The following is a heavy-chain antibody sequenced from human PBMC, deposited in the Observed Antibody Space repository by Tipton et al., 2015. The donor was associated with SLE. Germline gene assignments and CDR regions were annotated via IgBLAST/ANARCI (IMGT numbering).Heavy chain of an antibody. CDR1: GDAITNNNFY. V-gene: IGHV4-61*05. Sequence: TLSLTCTVSGDAITNNNFYWDWVRQPPGKGLEWIGYIHYSGTTNYNPSLKSRVTISVDTPKSQFSLKLNSVTAADTAVYYCARDWRDSGWYGGFDSWAQGTLVTVSS. CDR3: ARDWRDSGWYGGFDS. CDR2: IHYSGTT. J-gene: IGHJ4*02. D-gene: IGHD6-19*01.